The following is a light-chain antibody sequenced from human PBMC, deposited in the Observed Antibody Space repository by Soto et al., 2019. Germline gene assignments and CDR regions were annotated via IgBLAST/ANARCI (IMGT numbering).Light chain of an antibody. V-gene: IGLV2-8*01. Sequence: QSVLTQPPSASGSPGQSVTISCTGTSSDVGGYNYVSWYQQHPGKAPKLMIYEVSKRPSGVPDRFSGSKSVNTASLTVSGLQYEDEADYYCSSYAGSNNVVFGGGTKLTVL. CDR3: SSYAGSNNVV. CDR2: EVS. CDR1: SSDVGGYNY. J-gene: IGLJ2*01.